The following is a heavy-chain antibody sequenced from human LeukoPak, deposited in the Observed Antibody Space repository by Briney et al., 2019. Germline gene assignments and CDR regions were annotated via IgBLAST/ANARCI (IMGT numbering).Heavy chain of an antibody. V-gene: IGHV3-23*01. CDR1: GFTFSSYA. J-gene: IGHJ4*02. CDR2: ISGSGGST. D-gene: IGHD3-22*01. Sequence: GGSLRLSCVASGFTFSSYAMSWVRQAPGKGLEWVSGISGSGGSTYYADSVKGRFTISRDNSEITLHLHMSSLRAEDTAMYYCARDHRRYYYDSTGYYFDYWGQGTLVTVSS. CDR3: ARDHRRYYYDSTGYYFDY.